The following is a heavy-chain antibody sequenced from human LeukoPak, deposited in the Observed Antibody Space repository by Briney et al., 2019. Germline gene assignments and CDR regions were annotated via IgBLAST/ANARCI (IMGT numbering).Heavy chain of an antibody. V-gene: IGHV4-39*07. CDR3: ARMGMTTSLGMDV. Sequence: SETLSLTCTVSGGSISSSSYYWGWIRQPPGKGLEWIGSIYYSGSTYYNPSSKSRVTISVDTSKNQFSLKLSSVTAADTAVYYCARMGMTTSLGMDVWGQGTTVTVSS. D-gene: IGHD4-17*01. J-gene: IGHJ6*02. CDR2: IYYSGST. CDR1: GGSISSSSYY.